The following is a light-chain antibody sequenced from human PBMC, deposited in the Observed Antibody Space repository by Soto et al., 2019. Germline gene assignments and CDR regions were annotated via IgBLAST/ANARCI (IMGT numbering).Light chain of an antibody. Sequence: QSALTQPASVSGSPGQSITISCTGTSSDIGAYNYVSWYQQHPGRAPQLIIYDVSYRPSGISTRFSGSKSDNTASLTISGLQAEDEAEYYCSSYTSISRVFGGGTQLTVL. J-gene: IGLJ3*02. CDR2: DVS. V-gene: IGLV2-14*03. CDR1: SSDIGAYNY. CDR3: SSYTSISRV.